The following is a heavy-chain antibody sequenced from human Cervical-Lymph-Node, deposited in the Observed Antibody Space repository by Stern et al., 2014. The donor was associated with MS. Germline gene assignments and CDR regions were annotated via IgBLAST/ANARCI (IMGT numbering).Heavy chain of an antibody. CDR2: IYCDADE. CDR1: GFSLSTSGVG. V-gene: IGHV2-5*02. Sequence: QVTLKESGPTLVKPTQSLTLTCTFSGFSLSTSGVGVGWLRQPPGKALEWLAVIYCDADERYSPSLNRRLTITKDTSKNQVVLTMANMDPVDAGTYYCAHTTVTFDEAYGLDVWGQGTTVTVSS. CDR3: AHTTVTFDEAYGLDV. D-gene: IGHD2-21*02. J-gene: IGHJ6*02.